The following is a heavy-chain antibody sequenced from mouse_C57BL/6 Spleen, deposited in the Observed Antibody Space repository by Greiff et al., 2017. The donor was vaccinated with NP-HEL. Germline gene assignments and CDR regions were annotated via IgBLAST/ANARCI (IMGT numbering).Heavy chain of an antibody. V-gene: IGHV1-55*01. Sequence: QVQLQQPGAELVKPGASVKMSCKASGYTFTSYWITRVKQRPGQGLEWIGDIYPGSGSTNYNEKFKSKATLTVDTSSSTAYMQLSSLTSEDSAVYYCARRDYGSSYWYFDVWGTGTTVTVSS. J-gene: IGHJ1*03. CDR1: GYTFTSYW. CDR3: ARRDYGSSYWYFDV. D-gene: IGHD1-1*01. CDR2: IYPGSGST.